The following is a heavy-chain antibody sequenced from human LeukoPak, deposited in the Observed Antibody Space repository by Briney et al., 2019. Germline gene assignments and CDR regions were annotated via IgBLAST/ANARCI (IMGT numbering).Heavy chain of an antibody. CDR1: GGSISSDSYY. CDR2: LYYRGSA. Sequence: PSETLSLTCIVSGGSISSDSYYWAWIRQPPGKGLQWIGSLYYRGSAYYDPSLRSRVTISGDTSQNQFSLKLSSVTAADTAVYYCAREDLVPAAMSWFDPWGQGTLVTVSS. V-gene: IGHV4-39*02. J-gene: IGHJ5*02. CDR3: AREDLVPAAMSWFDP. D-gene: IGHD2-2*01.